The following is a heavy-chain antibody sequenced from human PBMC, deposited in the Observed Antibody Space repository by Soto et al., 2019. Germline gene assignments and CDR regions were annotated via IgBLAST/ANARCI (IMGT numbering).Heavy chain of an antibody. Sequence: QVPLVESGGGVVQPGRSLRLSCAASGFTFSRYGMHWVRQAPGKGLEWVALISYEGSNKYYADSVKGRFTISRDNSKNTLFLQMNSLRAEDTAVYYCAKEEIYSEYYYYGMDVWGQGTEVTVSS. CDR3: AKEEIYSEYYYYGMDV. V-gene: IGHV3-30*18. CDR1: GFTFSRYG. D-gene: IGHD1-26*01. J-gene: IGHJ6*02. CDR2: ISYEGSNK.